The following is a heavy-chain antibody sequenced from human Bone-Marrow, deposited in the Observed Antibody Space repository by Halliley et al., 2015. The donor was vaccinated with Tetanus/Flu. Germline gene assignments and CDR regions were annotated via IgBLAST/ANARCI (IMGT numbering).Heavy chain of an antibody. V-gene: IGHV1-18*01. CDR2: VRGYNGNT. D-gene: IGHD2-8*01. J-gene: IGHJ6*02. Sequence: LVRGYNGNTQYAQKIQGRVAVTIDKSPRTVYLGLRGLRSDDTAVYYCARDRDFINGFYSYGLDVWGQGTTVTVSS. CDR3: ARDRDFINGFYSYGLDV.